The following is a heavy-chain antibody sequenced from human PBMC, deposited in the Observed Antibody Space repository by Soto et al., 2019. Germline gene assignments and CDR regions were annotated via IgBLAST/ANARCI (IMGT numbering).Heavy chain of an antibody. CDR1: GFNFDAYA. J-gene: IGHJ5*02. Sequence: GALRLSCTPFGFNFDAYAMSWVRQAPGKGLEWVSAVTATAESAYYTDSVRGRFIITRDNSDNMLYLQMSSLRVEDTAIYLCARGRYYDSPQDLWGRGTQVTVSS. CDR2: VTATAESA. V-gene: IGHV3-23*01. D-gene: IGHD3-10*01. CDR3: ARGRYYDSPQDL.